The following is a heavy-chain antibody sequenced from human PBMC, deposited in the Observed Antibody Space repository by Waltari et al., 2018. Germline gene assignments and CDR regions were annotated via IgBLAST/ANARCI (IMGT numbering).Heavy chain of an antibody. J-gene: IGHJ2*01. CDR3: ARNSMVQGVKLGYFDL. CDR1: GGSISSSSYY. D-gene: IGHD3-10*01. V-gene: IGHV4-39*07. CDR2: IYYSGST. Sequence: QLQLQESGPGLVKPSETLSLTCTVSGGSISSSSYYWGWIRQPPGKGLEWIGSIYYSGSTYYNPSLKSRVTISVDTSKNQFSLKLSSVTAADTAVYYCARNSMVQGVKLGYFDLWGRGTLVTVSS.